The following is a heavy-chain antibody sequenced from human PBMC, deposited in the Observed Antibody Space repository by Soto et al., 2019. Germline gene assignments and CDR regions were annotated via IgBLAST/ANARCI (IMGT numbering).Heavy chain of an antibody. V-gene: IGHV3-64D*06. CDR1: GFTFSSYA. CDR2: ISSNGGST. D-gene: IGHD5-18*01. J-gene: IGHJ3*02. Sequence: GGSLRLSCSASGFTFSSYAMHWVRQAPGKGLEYVSAISSNGGSTYYVDSVKGRFTISRDNSKNTLYLQMSSLRAEDTAVYYCVKQDGYSYAFDIWGQGTMVTVSS. CDR3: VKQDGYSYAFDI.